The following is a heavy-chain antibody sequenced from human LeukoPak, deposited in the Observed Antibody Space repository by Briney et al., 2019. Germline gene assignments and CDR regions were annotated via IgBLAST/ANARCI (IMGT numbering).Heavy chain of an antibody. D-gene: IGHD6-13*01. V-gene: IGHV2-5*02. Sequence: SGPTLVNPTYTLTLTCTFSGFLLRAAGVGVDWIRQPPGKALEWLALLYCDEDRRYNSTLRNRPTITKDTSGNQVVLTMNNMVSVDTATYYCAHGLSSRSSWWALDIWGQGTMVTVPS. CDR1: GFLLRAAGVG. CDR2: LYCDEDR. CDR3: AHGLSSRSSWWALDI. J-gene: IGHJ3*02.